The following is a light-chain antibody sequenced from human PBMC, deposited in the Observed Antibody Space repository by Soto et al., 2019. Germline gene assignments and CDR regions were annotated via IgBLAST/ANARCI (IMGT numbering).Light chain of an antibody. CDR2: DAS. CDR1: QSVTTY. J-gene: IGKJ3*01. V-gene: IGKV3-11*01. Sequence: ELVLTQSPATLSLSPGDRATLSCRASQSVTTYLAWYQHKPGQPPRLLIYDASNRAAGIPARFSGSGSGTNFTLTSSSLEPEDFGVYYCQQRSLWPPVTFGPGTKVDIK. CDR3: QQRSLWPPVT.